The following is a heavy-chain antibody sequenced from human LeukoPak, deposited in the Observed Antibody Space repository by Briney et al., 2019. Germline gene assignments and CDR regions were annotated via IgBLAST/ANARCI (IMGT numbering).Heavy chain of an antibody. CDR3: ARDAGYYYYYGMDV. CDR2: INAGNGNT. J-gene: IGHJ6*02. Sequence: GASVKVSCKASGYTFTSYAMHWVRQAPGQRLEWMGWINAGNGNTKYSQKFQGRVTITRDTSASTAYMELSSLRSEDTAVYYCARDAGYYYYYGMDVWGQGTTVTVSS. V-gene: IGHV1-3*01. CDR1: GYTFTSYA. D-gene: IGHD1-14*01.